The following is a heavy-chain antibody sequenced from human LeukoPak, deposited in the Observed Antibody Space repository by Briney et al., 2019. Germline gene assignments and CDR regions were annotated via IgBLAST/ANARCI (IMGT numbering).Heavy chain of an antibody. CDR1: GGSISSYY. CDR2: IYYSGST. Sequence: SETLSLTCTVSGGSISSYYWSWIRQPPGKGLEWIGYIYYSGSTNYNPSLKSRVTISVDTSKNHFSLKLSSVTAADTAVYYCARSYGQTRYCSSTSCSYYFDYWGQGTLVTVSS. J-gene: IGHJ4*02. V-gene: IGHV4-59*12. D-gene: IGHD2-2*01. CDR3: ARSYGQTRYCSSTSCSYYFDY.